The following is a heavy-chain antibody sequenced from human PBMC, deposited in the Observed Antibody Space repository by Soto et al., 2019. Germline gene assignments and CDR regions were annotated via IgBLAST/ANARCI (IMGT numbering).Heavy chain of an antibody. J-gene: IGHJ4*02. CDR1: GGSISSGGYY. CDR2: IYYSAST. Sequence: PSETLSLTCTVSGGSISSGGYYWSWIRQHPGKGLEWIGYIYYSASTYYNPSLKSRVTISVDSSKNHFSLKLSSVTAADTAAYSCARDRIAAASTFDYWGQGTLVTVSS. CDR3: ARDRIAAASTFDY. D-gene: IGHD6-13*01. V-gene: IGHV4-31*03.